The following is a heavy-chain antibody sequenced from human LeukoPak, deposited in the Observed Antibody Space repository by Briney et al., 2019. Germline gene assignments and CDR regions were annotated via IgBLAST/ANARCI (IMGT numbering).Heavy chain of an antibody. D-gene: IGHD3-22*01. CDR3: AKDQLTYYFDSSGYYPLAY. V-gene: IGHV3-30*02. J-gene: IGHJ4*02. Sequence: GGSLRLSCAASGFTFSSYGIHWVRQAPGKGLESVAFIRYDGSNKYYTDSVKGRFTISRDNSKNTLYLQMNSLRAEDTAVYYCAKDQLTYYFDSSGYYPLAYWGQGTLVTVSS. CDR2: IRYDGSNK. CDR1: GFTFSSYG.